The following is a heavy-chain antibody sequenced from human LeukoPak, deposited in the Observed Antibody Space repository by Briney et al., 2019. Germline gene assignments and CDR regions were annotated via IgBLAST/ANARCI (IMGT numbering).Heavy chain of an antibody. J-gene: IGHJ5*02. CDR1: GGSISSYY. CDR3: ARGGYYGSGNDFRFDP. D-gene: IGHD3-10*01. Sequence: SETLSPTCTVSGGSISSYYWSWIRQSPGKGLECIGYIHYTGSTNYNPSLKSRVTISVETSKNQFSLKLKSVTAADTAVYYCARGGYYGSGNDFRFDPWGQGTLVTVSS. CDR2: IHYTGST. V-gene: IGHV4-59*01.